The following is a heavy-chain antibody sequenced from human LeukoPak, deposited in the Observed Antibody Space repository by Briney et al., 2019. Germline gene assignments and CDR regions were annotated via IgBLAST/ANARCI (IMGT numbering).Heavy chain of an antibody. Sequence: GGSLRLSCAASGFTFSTAWMSWVRQAPGKGLEWVGQIKSKGAGGTTDYAAPVKGRLTISRDDSKSTVSLQMNSLKTEDTAIYYCTTEYYGSDYYWGQGTLVTVSS. CDR1: GFTFSTAW. J-gene: IGHJ4*02. D-gene: IGHD3-10*01. V-gene: IGHV3-15*01. CDR2: IKSKGAGGTT. CDR3: TTEYYGSDYY.